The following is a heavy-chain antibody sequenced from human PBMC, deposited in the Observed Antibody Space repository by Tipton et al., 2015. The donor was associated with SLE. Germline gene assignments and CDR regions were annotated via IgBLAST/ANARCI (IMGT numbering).Heavy chain of an antibody. CDR2: IYHSGST. V-gene: IGHV4-30-2*02. D-gene: IGHD6-13*01. J-gene: IGHJ6*04. Sequence: TLSLTCAVSGGSMSSDDYSWSWIRQPPGKGLEWIGNIYHSGSTYYNPSLKSRVTISVDRSKNQFSLKLSSVTAADTAVYYCARVYSSSHPDVWGKGTTVTVSS. CDR3: ARVYSSSHPDV. CDR1: GGSMSSDDYS.